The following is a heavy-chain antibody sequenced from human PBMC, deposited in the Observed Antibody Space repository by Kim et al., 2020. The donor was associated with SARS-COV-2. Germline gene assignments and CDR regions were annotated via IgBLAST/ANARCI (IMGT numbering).Heavy chain of an antibody. CDR2: INTNTGNP. CDR3: ARDPGSATIFGVVIISPTRDGRDV. V-gene: IGHV7-4-1*02. Sequence: ASVKVSCKASGYTFTSYAMIWVRQAPGQGLEWMGWINTNTGNPTYAQGFTGRFVFSLDTSVSTAYLQISSLKAEDTAVYYCARDPGSATIFGVVIISPTRDGRDVWGQGTTVTVSS. D-gene: IGHD3-3*01. CDR1: GYTFTSYA. J-gene: IGHJ6*02.